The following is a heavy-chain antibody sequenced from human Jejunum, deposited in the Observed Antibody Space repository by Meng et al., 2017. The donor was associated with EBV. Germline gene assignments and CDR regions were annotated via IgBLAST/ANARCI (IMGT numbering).Heavy chain of an antibody. J-gene: IGHJ4*02. CDR1: GDSITRGAYL. V-gene: IGHV4-30-2*01. Sequence: QLPLQESGPGLVKPSQTLSLPCAVSGDSITRGAYLWSWIRQPPGKGLEWIGNIYHIGSTYYNPSLKSRVTISVDRSKNQFSLKLTSVTAADTAVYYCARGGPDFGDYVPFDYWGQGTLVTVSS. CDR2: IYHIGST. CDR3: ARGGPDFGDYVPFDY. D-gene: IGHD4-17*01.